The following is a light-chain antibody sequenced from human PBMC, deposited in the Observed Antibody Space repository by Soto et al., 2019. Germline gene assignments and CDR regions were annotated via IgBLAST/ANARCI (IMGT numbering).Light chain of an antibody. Sequence: DIVMTQSPDSLAVSLGERATINCKSSQSVLYSSNNKNYLAWYQQKPGQPPKLLIYWASTRESGVPDRFSGRGFGTDFPLTISSLQAEDVAVYYCQQYYSTPTFGGGTKVEIK. V-gene: IGKV4-1*01. CDR1: QSVLYSSNNKNY. CDR3: QQYYSTPT. CDR2: WAS. J-gene: IGKJ4*01.